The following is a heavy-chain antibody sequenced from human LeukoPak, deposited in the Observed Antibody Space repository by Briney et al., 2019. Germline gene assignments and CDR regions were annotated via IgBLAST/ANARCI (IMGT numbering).Heavy chain of an antibody. CDR1: GYRFTSYW. V-gene: IGHV5-51*01. J-gene: IGHJ3*02. D-gene: IGHD1-26*01. Sequence: GESLKISCQGSGYRFTSYWIGWVRQMPGKGLEWMGIIYPGDSDTRYSPSFQGQVTISADKSISTAYLQWSSLKASDTAMYYCARQKIVGATAADAFDIWGQGTMVTVSS. CDR3: ARQKIVGATAADAFDI. CDR2: IYPGDSDT.